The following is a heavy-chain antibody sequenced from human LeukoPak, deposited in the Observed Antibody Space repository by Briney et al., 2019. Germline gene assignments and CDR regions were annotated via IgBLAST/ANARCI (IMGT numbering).Heavy chain of an antibody. V-gene: IGHV3-66*01. CDR1: GFTVSSNY. CDR2: IYSGGST. D-gene: IGHD5-18*01. CDR3: ARGTVAMVDY. J-gene: IGHJ4*02. Sequence: GGSLRLSCAASGFTVSSNYMSWVRQAPGRGLEWVSVIYSGGSTYYADSVKGRFTISRDNSKNTLFLQMNSLRAGDTAVYYCARGTVAMVDYWGQGTLVTVSS.